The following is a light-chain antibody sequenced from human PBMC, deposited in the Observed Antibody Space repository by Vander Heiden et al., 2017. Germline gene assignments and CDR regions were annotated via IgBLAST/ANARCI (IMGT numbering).Light chain of an antibody. V-gene: IGKV1-39*01. Sequence: DIQMTQSPSSLSASVGDRVTITCRASPSISSYLNWYQQKPGKAPKLLIDAASSLQSGVPSRCSGSGSGTDFTLTISSLQPEDFATYYCQQGYSTPPTFGQGTKVEIK. CDR3: QQGYSTPPT. CDR2: AAS. J-gene: IGKJ1*01. CDR1: PSISSY.